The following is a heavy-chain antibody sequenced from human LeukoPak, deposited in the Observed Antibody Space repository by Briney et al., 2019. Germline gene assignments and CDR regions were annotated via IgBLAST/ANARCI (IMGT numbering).Heavy chain of an antibody. CDR3: ARGLEVRARVGYHYYMDV. CDR2: VYSENT. Sequence: SETLSLTCTVSGDSISSSSFFWGWIRQPPGKGLEWIGAVYSENTYYNPSLKSRVSISVNTSKNQFSLTMSSVTAADTAVYFCARGLEVRARVGYHYYMDVWGKGTTVTVSS. J-gene: IGHJ6*03. CDR1: GDSISSSSFF. D-gene: IGHD1-26*01. V-gene: IGHV4-39*07.